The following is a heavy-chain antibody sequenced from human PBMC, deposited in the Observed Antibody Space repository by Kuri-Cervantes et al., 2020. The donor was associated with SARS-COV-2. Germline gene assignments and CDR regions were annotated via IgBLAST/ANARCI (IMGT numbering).Heavy chain of an antibody. CDR3: ARGGAYDFWSGYYYEGIPFDY. CDR2: MNPNSGNT. D-gene: IGHD3-3*01. J-gene: IGHJ4*02. CDR1: GYTFTSYD. Sequence: ASVKVSCKASGYTFTSYDINWVRQATGQGLEWMGWMNPNSGNTGYAQKFQGRVTITRNTSRSTAYMELSSLRPEDTAVYYCARGGAYDFWSGYYYEGIPFDYWGQGTLVTVSS. V-gene: IGHV1-8*03.